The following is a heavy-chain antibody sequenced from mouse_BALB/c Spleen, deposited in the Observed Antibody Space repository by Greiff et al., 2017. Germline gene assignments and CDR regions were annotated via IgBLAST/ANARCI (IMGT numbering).Heavy chain of an antibody. CDR1: GYTFTSYW. CDR2: INPSTGYT. D-gene: IGHD2-10*02. Sequence: VQLQQSGAELAKPGASVKMSCKASGYTFTSYWMHWVKQRPGQGLEWIGYINPSTGYTEYNQKFKDKATLTADKSSSTAYMQLSSLTSEDSAVYYCAREEYDYVAMDYWGQGTSVTVSS. V-gene: IGHV1-7*01. CDR3: AREEYDYVAMDY. J-gene: IGHJ4*01.